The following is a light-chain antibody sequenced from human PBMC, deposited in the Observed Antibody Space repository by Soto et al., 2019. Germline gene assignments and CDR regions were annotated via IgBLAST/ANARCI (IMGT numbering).Light chain of an antibody. CDR2: GAS. CDR3: QEYGTSRT. CDR1: QSVSTYY. J-gene: IGKJ1*01. Sequence: EIVWTQSPGTLSFSPKERDTISCRASQSVSTYYLAWYQQKTGQAPRLLIYGASSRATGIPDRLSGTGSGTDFTLTISRLEPEDFAVYYRQEYGTSRTFGQGTKVDIK. V-gene: IGKV3-20*01.